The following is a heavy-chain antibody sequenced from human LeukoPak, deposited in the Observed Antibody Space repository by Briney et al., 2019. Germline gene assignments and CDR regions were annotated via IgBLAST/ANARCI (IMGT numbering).Heavy chain of an antibody. D-gene: IGHD2-2*01. V-gene: IGHV3-48*01. CDR3: TRDFFGGTSCYYMDV. J-gene: IGHJ6*03. Sequence: TGGSLRLSCAASGFTFSSYSMNWVRQAPGKGLEWVSYISSSSSTIYYADSVKGRFTISRENAKNSLYLQMNSLRAEDTAVYYCTRDFFGGTSCYYMDVWGKGPTVTASS. CDR1: GFTFSSYS. CDR2: ISSSSSTI.